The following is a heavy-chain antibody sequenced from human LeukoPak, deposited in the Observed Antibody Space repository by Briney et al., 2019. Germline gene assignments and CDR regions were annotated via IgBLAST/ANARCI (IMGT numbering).Heavy chain of an antibody. CDR2: IYSSGST. Sequence: PSETLSLTCTVSGGSINNYYWSWIRQPPGKGLEWIGYIYSSGSTNYNPSLKSRVIISVDTSKNQFSLKLSSVTAADTAVYYCARRTLCCGVRFDPWGQGTLVT. V-gene: IGHV4-59*08. CDR3: ARRTLCCGVRFDP. D-gene: IGHD3-16*01. CDR1: GGSINNYY. J-gene: IGHJ5*02.